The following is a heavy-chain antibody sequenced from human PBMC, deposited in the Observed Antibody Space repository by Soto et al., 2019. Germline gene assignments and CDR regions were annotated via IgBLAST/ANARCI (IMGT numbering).Heavy chain of an antibody. V-gene: IGHV3-21*01. CDR2: IGISIGYI. J-gene: IGHJ3*01. CDR1: GFSLSSYT. Sequence: EEQLVESGGGLVKPGGFLRLSCVASGFSLSSYTMSWVRQAPGKGLEWVSSIGISIGYIYYAESVTGRFTISRDNAQNSLFLEMNSLRAEDTALYFCGRNVLAVTEDAVDVWGQGTMVTVSS. CDR3: GRNVLAVTEDAVDV. D-gene: IGHD4-4*01.